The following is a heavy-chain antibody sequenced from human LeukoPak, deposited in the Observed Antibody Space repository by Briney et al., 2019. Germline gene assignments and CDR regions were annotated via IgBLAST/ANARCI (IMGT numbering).Heavy chain of an antibody. J-gene: IGHJ4*02. CDR1: GYTFTGYY. CDR3: ARDPDGSGSYDY. Sequence: ASVTVSCKASGYTFTGYYMHWVRQAPGQGLEWMGWINPNSGGTNYAQKFQGRVTMTRDTSISTAYMELSRLRSDDTAVYYCARDPDGSGSYDYWGQGTLVTVSS. D-gene: IGHD1-26*01. V-gene: IGHV1-2*02. CDR2: INPNSGGT.